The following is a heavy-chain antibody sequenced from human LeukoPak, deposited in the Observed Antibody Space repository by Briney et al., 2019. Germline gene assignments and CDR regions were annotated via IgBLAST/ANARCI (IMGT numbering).Heavy chain of an antibody. CDR3: ARDGPYGDYENWHYYGMDV. CDR1: GFTVSSNY. Sequence: PGGSLRLSCAASGFTVSSNYMSWVRQAPGKGLEWVSVIYSGGSTYYADSVTGRFTISRDNSKNTLYLQMNSLRAEDTAVYYCARDGPYGDYENWHYYGMDVWGQGTTVTVSS. J-gene: IGHJ6*02. CDR2: IYSGGST. D-gene: IGHD4-17*01. V-gene: IGHV3-53*05.